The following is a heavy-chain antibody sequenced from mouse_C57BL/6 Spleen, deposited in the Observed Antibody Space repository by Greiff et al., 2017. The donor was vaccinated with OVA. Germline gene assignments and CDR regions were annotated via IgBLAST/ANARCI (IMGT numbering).Heavy chain of an antibody. CDR2: IYPGDGDT. D-gene: IGHD1-1*01. CDR3: ASIYYYGSSYFYAMDY. V-gene: IGHV1-82*01. CDR1: GYAFSSSW. Sequence: VKLVESGPELVKPGASVKISCKASGYAFSSSWMNWVKQRPGKGLEWIGRIYPGDGDTNYNGKFKGKATLTADKSSSTAYMQLSSLTSEDSAVCCSASIYYYGSSYFYAMDYWGQGTSVTVSS. J-gene: IGHJ4*01.